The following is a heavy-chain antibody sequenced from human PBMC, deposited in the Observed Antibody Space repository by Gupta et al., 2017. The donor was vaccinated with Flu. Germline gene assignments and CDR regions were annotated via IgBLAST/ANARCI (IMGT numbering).Heavy chain of an antibody. Sequence: QVQLQESGPGLVKPSETLSLTCAVSGYSISSGYYWGWIRQPPGKGLEWIASIYHSGSTYYNPSLKSRVTISVHTSKNQFSLNLSSVTAADTAVYYCARDRPGIAIFGFDYWGQGTLVTVSS. CDR1: GYSISSGYY. V-gene: IGHV4-38-2*02. D-gene: IGHD6-13*01. CDR2: IYHSGST. CDR3: ARDRPGIAIFGFDY. J-gene: IGHJ4*02.